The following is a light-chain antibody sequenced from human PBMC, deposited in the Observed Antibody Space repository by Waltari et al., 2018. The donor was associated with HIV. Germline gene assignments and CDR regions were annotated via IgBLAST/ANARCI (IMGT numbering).Light chain of an antibody. J-gene: IGKJ2*01. Sequence: EIVMTQSPAPLSVSPGEKATPSCRASQSVRTNLAWYQQNPGQAPRLPIYGASSRATCIPARFSGSGSGTEFTLTISSLQSEDFAVYYCQQYNNWPPYTFGQGTKLEI. CDR3: QQYNNWPPYT. CDR1: QSVRTN. CDR2: GAS. V-gene: IGKV3-15*01.